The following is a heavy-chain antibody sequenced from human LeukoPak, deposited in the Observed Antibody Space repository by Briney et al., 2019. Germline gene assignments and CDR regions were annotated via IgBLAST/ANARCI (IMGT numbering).Heavy chain of an antibody. V-gene: IGHV3-74*01. CDR1: GLTFSKYW. J-gene: IGHJ4*02. Sequence: GGSLRLSCAASGLTFSKYWMHWVRQAPGKGLVWVSRIHSDGSATYYADSVRGRFTISRDNAKNTLYLQMNSLRAEDTAVYYCARSVIGANSRGLDYWGQGILVTVSS. CDR2: IHSDGSAT. CDR3: ARSVIGANSRGLDY. D-gene: IGHD4/OR15-4a*01.